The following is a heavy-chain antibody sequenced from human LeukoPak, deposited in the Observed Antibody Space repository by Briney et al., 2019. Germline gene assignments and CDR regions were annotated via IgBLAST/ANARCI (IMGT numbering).Heavy chain of an antibody. CDR2: IYYSGST. D-gene: IGHD3-22*01. J-gene: IGHJ4*02. V-gene: IGHV4-39*01. CDR1: NGSISTSSYY. CDR3: ADHYDSSGYGYFDS. Sequence: SETLSLTCTVCNGSISTSSYYWGWIRQPPGKGLEWIGSIYYSGSTYYNPSLKSRVTISVDTSKNQFSLKLSSVTAADTAVYYCADHYDSSGYGYFDSWGQGTLVTVSS.